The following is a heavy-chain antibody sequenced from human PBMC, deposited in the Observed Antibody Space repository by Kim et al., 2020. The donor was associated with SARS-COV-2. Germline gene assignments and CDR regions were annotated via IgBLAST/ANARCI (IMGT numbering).Heavy chain of an antibody. CDR3: ARGAIYYGMDV. Sequence: TYYPGPMKGRFTISRENAKNSLYLQMNSLRAGDTAVYYCARGAIYYGMDVWGQGTTVTVSS. V-gene: IGHV3-13*01. J-gene: IGHJ6*02. CDR2: T.